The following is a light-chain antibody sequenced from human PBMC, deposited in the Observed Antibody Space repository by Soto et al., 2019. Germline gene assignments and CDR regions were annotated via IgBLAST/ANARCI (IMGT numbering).Light chain of an antibody. CDR1: QSVLFSSDNKNY. Sequence: DIVMTQSPDSLAVSLGERATINCKSSQSVLFSSDNKNYLAWYQQKPGQPPKLLIYWASTREPGVPDRFSGSGSGTDFTLTISSLQAEDVALYYCQQYYSTFWTFGQGTKVEIK. CDR3: QQYYSTFWT. V-gene: IGKV4-1*01. J-gene: IGKJ1*01. CDR2: WAS.